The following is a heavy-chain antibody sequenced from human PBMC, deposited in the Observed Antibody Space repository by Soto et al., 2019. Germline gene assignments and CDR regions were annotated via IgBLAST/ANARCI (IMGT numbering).Heavy chain of an antibody. CDR3: AYGADGPLYFQH. CDR1: GFTFSTCW. Sequence: GGSLRLSCAASGFTFSTCWMTWVRQAPGKGLEWVATIKQDGTEKHYVDSVKGRFTISRDNPKNSLYLHMNSLSAEDTAVYYCAYGADGPLYFQHWGQGTLVTVSS. J-gene: IGHJ1*01. CDR2: IKQDGTEK. V-gene: IGHV3-7*01. D-gene: IGHD4-17*01.